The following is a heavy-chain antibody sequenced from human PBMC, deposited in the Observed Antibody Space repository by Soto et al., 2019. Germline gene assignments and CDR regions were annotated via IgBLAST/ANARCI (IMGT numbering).Heavy chain of an antibody. J-gene: IGHJ6*02. CDR2: IYYSGST. CDR1: GGSISSYY. Sequence: QVQLQESGPGLVKPSETLSLTCTVSGGSISSYYWSWIRQPPGKGLEWIGYIYYSGSTNYNPSLKSRVTISVDTSKNQFSLKLSSVTAADTAVYYCARYGSGSYYHYYYYGMDVWGQGTTVTVSS. CDR3: ARYGSGSYYHYYYYGMDV. V-gene: IGHV4-59*01. D-gene: IGHD3-10*01.